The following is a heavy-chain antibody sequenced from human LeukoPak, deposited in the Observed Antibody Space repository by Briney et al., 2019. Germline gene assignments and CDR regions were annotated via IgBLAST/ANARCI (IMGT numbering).Heavy chain of an antibody. CDR3: ARTGYCSSTSCSAGFDP. Sequence: GGSLRLSCAASGFTFSSYSMNWVRQAPGKGLEWVSYISSSSSTIYYAGSVKGRFTISRDNAKNSLYLQMNSLRDEDTAVYYCARTGYCSSTSCSAGFDPWGQGTLVTVSS. V-gene: IGHV3-48*02. D-gene: IGHD2-2*01. J-gene: IGHJ5*02. CDR1: GFTFSSYS. CDR2: ISSSSSTI.